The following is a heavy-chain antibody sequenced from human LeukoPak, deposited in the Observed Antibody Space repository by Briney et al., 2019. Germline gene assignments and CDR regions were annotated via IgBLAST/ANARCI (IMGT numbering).Heavy chain of an antibody. CDR1: GYSFTSYW. CDR3: ARAPARCSGGSCYSDY. J-gene: IGHJ4*02. Sequence: GESLKISCKGSGYSFTSYWIGWVRHMPRKGLEGMGIIYPGDSDTRYSPSFQGQVTISADKSISTAYLQWSSLKASDTAMYYCARAPARCSGGSCYSDYWGQGTLVTVSS. V-gene: IGHV5-51*01. CDR2: IYPGDSDT. D-gene: IGHD2-15*01.